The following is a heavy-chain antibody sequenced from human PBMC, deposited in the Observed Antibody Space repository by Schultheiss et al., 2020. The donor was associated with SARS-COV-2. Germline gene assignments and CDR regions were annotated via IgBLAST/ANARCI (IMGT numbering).Heavy chain of an antibody. CDR3: ARAYSSSWSRCDI. CDR1: GGSFSGYY. V-gene: IGHV4-34*01. D-gene: IGHD6-13*01. Sequence: SQTLSLTCAVYGGSFSGYYWSWIRQPPGKGLEWIGEINHSGSTNYNPSLKSRVTISVDTSKNQFSLKLSSVTAADTAVYYCARAYSSSWSRCDIWGQGTMVTVSS. J-gene: IGHJ3*02. CDR2: INHSGST.